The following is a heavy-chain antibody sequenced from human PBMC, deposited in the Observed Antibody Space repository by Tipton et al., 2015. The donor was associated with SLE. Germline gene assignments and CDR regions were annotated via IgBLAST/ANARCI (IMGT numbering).Heavy chain of an antibody. CDR2: IYNSGST. V-gene: IGHV4-59*12. J-gene: IGHJ4*02. Sequence: GLVKPSETLSLTCTVSGASISSDSWNWIRQSPEKGLEWIGYIYNSGSTNYNPSLKSRVSISVDTSTNQFSLKLNSVTAADTAVYYCARYLRDGYNARYFFDFWGQGTLVTVSS. CDR1: GASISSDS. D-gene: IGHD5-24*01. CDR3: ARYLRDGYNARYFFDF.